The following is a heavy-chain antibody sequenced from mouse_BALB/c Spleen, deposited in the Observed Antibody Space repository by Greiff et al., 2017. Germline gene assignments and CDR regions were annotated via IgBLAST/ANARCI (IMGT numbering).Heavy chain of an antibody. D-gene: IGHD4-1*01. V-gene: IGHV5-9-1*01. J-gene: IGHJ2*01. CDR3: ASLNWAHFDY. Sequence: EVKLMESGGGLVKPGGSLKLSCAASGFTFSSYAMSWVRQTPEKRLEWVATISSGGSYTYYPDSVKGRFTISRDNAKNTLYLQMSSLRSEDTAMYYCASLNWAHFDYWGQGTTLTVSS. CDR1: GFTFSSYA. CDR2: ISSGGSYT.